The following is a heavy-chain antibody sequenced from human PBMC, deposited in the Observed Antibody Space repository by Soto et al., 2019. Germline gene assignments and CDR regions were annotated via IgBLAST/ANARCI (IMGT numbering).Heavy chain of an antibody. CDR2: INPSDGNR. V-gene: IGHV1-18*01. CDR1: GYSFSFYG. CDR3: ARARLRGYDSSGFYS. J-gene: IGHJ4*02. Sequence: ASVKVSCKASGYSFSFYGINGVRQAPGQGLEWMGWINPSDGNRHFAQKFEDRVTMTTATSTNTVFLELRSLKSDDTAIYYCARARLRGYDSSGFYSWGQGTMVTVS. D-gene: IGHD3-22*01.